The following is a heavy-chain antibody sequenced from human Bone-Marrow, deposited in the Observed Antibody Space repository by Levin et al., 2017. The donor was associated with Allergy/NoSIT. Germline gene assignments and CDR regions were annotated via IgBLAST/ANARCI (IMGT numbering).Heavy chain of an antibody. CDR3: VRPRRMALRYDAFDI. CDR1: GYTFPSYW. J-gene: IGHJ3*02. Sequence: GESLKISCKGSGYTFPSYWIGWVRQMPEKGLEWIGIIYPGDSDTRYSPSFQGQVTISVDKSISTAYLQWSSLKASDTAIYYCVRPRRMALRYDAFDIWGQGTMVTVSS. CDR2: IYPGDSDT. V-gene: IGHV5-51*01. D-gene: IGHD3-16*02.